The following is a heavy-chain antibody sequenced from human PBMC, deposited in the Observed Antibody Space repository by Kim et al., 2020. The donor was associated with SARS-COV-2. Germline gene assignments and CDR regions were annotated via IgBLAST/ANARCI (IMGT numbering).Heavy chain of an antibody. CDR1: GGSISSSSYY. D-gene: IGHD3-22*01. J-gene: IGHJ5*02. CDR3: ASDPTEYYYDSSGHYGPQYNWFDP. V-gene: IGHV4-39*07. Sequence: SETLSLTCTVSGGSISSSSYYWGWIRQPPGKGLEWIGSIYYSGSTYYNPSLKSRVTISVDTSKNQFSLKLSSVTAADTAVYYCASDPTEYYYDSSGHYGPQYNWFDPWGQGTLVTVSS. CDR2: IYYSGST.